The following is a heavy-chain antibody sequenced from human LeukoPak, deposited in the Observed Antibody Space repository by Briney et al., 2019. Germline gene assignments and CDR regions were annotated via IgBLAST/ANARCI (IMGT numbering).Heavy chain of an antibody. Sequence: GGSLRLSCAASGFTFRGSAMLWVREASGKGREGVGRIRSRANSYVTAYSAAVTGRFIISRGDSSDTAYLQMNSLTTQDTAVYYCTTHSATYCRPANCYVDNFYGLDVWGQGTRVTVS. D-gene: IGHD2-21*01. CDR1: GFTFRGSA. J-gene: IGHJ6*02. CDR3: TTHSATYCRPANCYVDNFYGLDV. CDR2: IRSRANSYVT. V-gene: IGHV3-73*01.